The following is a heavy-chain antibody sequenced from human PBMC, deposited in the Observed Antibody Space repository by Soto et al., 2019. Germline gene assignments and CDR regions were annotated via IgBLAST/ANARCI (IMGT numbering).Heavy chain of an antibody. CDR3: ARDRSSSYYYGMDV. V-gene: IGHV3-21*01. D-gene: IGHD6-6*01. Sequence: CLRLSCAASGFTFSSYSMNWVRQAPGKGLEWVSSISSGSSYIYYADSVKGRFTISRDNAKNSLYLQMNSLRAEDTAVYYCARDRSSSYYYGMDVWGQGTTVTV. J-gene: IGHJ6*02. CDR2: ISSGSSYI. CDR1: GFTFSSYS.